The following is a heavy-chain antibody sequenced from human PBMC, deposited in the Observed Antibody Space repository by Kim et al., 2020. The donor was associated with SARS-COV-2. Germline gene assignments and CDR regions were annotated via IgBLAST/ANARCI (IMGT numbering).Heavy chain of an antibody. Sequence: GGSLRLSCAASGFTFDDYTMHWVRQAPGKGLEWVSLISWDGGSTYYADSVKGRFTISRDNSKNSLYLQMNSLRTEDTALYYCAKDSVGAAVDGMDVWGQGTTVTSSS. CDR1: GFTFDDYT. CDR2: ISWDGGST. CDR3: AKDSVGAAVDGMDV. D-gene: IGHD6-19*01. J-gene: IGHJ6*02. V-gene: IGHV3-43*01.